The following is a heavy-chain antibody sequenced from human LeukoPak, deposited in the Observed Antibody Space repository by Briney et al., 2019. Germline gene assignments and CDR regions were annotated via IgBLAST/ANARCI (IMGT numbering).Heavy chain of an antibody. CDR1: GFTFSDHA. CDR2: VGIAADT. D-gene: IGHD1-26*01. Sequence: GSLRLSCAASGFTFSDHAMHWVRQAPGKGPEWVSAVGIAADTFYPGSVKGRFTISRENAKNSLYLQMNSLRVEDTAVYYCVRQKKSHGNFDYWGQGTLVTVSS. J-gene: IGHJ4*02. CDR3: VRQKKSHGNFDY. V-gene: IGHV3-13*01.